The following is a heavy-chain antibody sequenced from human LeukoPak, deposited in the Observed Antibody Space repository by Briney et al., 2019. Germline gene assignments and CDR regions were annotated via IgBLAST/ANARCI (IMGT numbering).Heavy chain of an antibody. J-gene: IGHJ4*02. CDR1: GFTFSSYG. V-gene: IGHV3-30*02. D-gene: IGHD3-10*01. CDR3: AKDWYASGSPSPIDY. CDR2: IRYDGSNK. Sequence: PGGSLRLSCAASGFTFSSYGMHWVRQAPGKGLEWVAFIRYDGSNKYYADSVKGRFTISRDNSKNTLYLQMNSLRAEDTAVYYCAKDWYASGSPSPIDYWGQGTLVTVSS.